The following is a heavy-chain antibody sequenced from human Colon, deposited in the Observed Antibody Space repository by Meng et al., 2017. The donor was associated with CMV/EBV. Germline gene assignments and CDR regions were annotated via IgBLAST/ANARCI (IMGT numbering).Heavy chain of an antibody. CDR3: ARGVTGTPRAFDY. Sequence: ASVKVSCKASGGTFSSFTISWVRQAPGQGLEWMGWIRTYNGDTNYAQNFQGRLTMTTDRSTSTAYMELTSLKSDDTAVYYCARGVTGTPRAFDYWGQGTLVTVSS. CDR2: IRTYNGDT. CDR1: GGTFSSFT. D-gene: IGHD1-7*01. J-gene: IGHJ4*02. V-gene: IGHV1-18*01.